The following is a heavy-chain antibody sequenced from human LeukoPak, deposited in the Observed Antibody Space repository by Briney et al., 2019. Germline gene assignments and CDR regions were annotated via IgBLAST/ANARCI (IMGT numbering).Heavy chain of an antibody. Sequence: ASVKVSCKASGYTFTSYAMHWVRQAPGQRLEWMGWINAGNGNTKYSQKFQGRVTITRDTSASTAYMELSGLRSEDTAVYYCARARVEMATIPFDYWGQGTLVTVSS. V-gene: IGHV1-3*01. CDR2: INAGNGNT. CDR1: GYTFTSYA. CDR3: ARARVEMATIPFDY. J-gene: IGHJ4*02. D-gene: IGHD5-24*01.